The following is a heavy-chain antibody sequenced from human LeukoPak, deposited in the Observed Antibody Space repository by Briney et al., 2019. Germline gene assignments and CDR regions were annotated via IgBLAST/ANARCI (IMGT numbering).Heavy chain of an antibody. CDR2: ISSGGTYE. CDR3: ARDSTYYYDSGSSGPHYFDN. D-gene: IGHD3-10*01. J-gene: IGHJ4*02. CDR1: GFTFSNYA. Sequence: GGSLRLSCAASGFTFSNYAMHWVRQAPGKGLEWVSLISSGGTYEYYADSVKGRFTISRDNSKNTLYLQLNSLRAGDTAVYYCARDSTYYYDSGSSGPHYFDNWGQGTLVTVSS. V-gene: IGHV3-30*01.